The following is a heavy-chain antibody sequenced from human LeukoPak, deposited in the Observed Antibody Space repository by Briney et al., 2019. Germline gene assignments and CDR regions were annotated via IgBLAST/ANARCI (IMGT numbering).Heavy chain of an antibody. V-gene: IGHV3-7*05. Sequence: PGGSLRLSCAASGFTFSNSRMSWVRQAPGKGLEWVANIKEDGSEKYYVDSVKGRFTISTDSAKNSLFLQMNSLRAEDTAVYYCARHNKIFGVVSYFDYWGQGTLVTVSS. CDR3: ARHNKIFGVVSYFDY. D-gene: IGHD3-3*01. CDR2: IKEDGSEK. J-gene: IGHJ4*02. CDR1: GFTFSNSR.